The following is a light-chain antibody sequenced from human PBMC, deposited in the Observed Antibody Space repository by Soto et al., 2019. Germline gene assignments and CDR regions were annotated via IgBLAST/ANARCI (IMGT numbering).Light chain of an antibody. Sequence: SALTQPASVSGSPGQSITISCTGTSSDVGGYNYVSWYQQHPGKAPKLMIYEVSNRPSGVSNRFSGSKSGNTASLTISGLQAEDEADYYCSSYTSSSTPRVFGTGTKVTVL. CDR3: SSYTSSSTPRV. V-gene: IGLV2-14*01. J-gene: IGLJ1*01. CDR1: SSDVGGYNY. CDR2: EVS.